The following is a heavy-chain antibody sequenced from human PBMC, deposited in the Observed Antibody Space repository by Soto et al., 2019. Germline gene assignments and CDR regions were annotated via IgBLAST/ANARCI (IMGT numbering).Heavy chain of an antibody. D-gene: IGHD1-26*01. CDR1: GFTFSNYA. J-gene: IGHJ4*02. V-gene: IGHV3-23*01. CDR2: ISGSGTYT. CDR3: AKDCRVGATLRYFDC. Sequence: GGSLRLSCAASGFTFSNYALSWVRQAPGKGLEWVSSISGSGTYTYHADSVKGRFTISRDNSKNTVYLQMNSLRADDTAVYYCAKDCRVGATLRYFDCWGQGTLVTVSS.